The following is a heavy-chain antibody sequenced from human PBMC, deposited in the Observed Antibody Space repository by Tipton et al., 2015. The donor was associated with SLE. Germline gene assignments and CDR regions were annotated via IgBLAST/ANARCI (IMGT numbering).Heavy chain of an antibody. CDR2: IHYTGSS. D-gene: IGHD6-6*01. V-gene: IGHV4-59*01. J-gene: IGHJ2*01. Sequence: TLSLTCTVSGGSINGYFWSWIRQPPGKELEWIGYIHYTGSSHYRASFESRVTISADTSKNQISLMLSSVTAADTAVYYCARRGGYSTSSYYFALWGRGTLVTVSS. CDR1: GGSINGYF. CDR3: ARRGGYSTSSYYFAL.